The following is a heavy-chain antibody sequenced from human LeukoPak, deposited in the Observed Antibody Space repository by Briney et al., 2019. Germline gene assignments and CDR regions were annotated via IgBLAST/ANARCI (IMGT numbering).Heavy chain of an antibody. Sequence: PSETLSLTCTVSGGSISSYYWSWIRQPPGKGLEWIGEINHSGSTNYNPSLKSRVTISVDTSKNQFSLKLSSVTAADTAVYYCARGKFYDYVWGSYRRRYFDYWGQGTLVTVSS. D-gene: IGHD3-16*02. V-gene: IGHV4-34*01. CDR1: GGSISSYY. CDR2: INHSGST. CDR3: ARGKFYDYVWGSYRRRYFDY. J-gene: IGHJ4*02.